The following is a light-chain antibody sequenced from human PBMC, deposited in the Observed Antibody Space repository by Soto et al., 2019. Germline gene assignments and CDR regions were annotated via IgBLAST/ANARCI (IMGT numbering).Light chain of an antibody. CDR2: GAS. Sequence: ETVLTQSPGTLSLSPGERATLSCRASQSVSSSYLAWYQLKPGQAPRLLIYGASSRATGIPDRFSGSGSGTDFTLTISRLDPEDFAVYFCQQYGSSPRTFGQGTKVDIK. CDR3: QQYGSSPRT. J-gene: IGKJ1*01. V-gene: IGKV3-20*01. CDR1: QSVSSSY.